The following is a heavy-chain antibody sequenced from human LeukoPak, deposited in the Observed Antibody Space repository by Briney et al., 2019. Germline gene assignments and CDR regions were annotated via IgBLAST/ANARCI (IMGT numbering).Heavy chain of an antibody. CDR3: ARRIAAADFDYIDY. Sequence: GESLKISCKGSGYSFTSYWISWVRQMPGKGLEWMGRIDPSDSYTNYSPSFQGHVAISADKSISTAYLQWSSLKASDTAMYCCARRIAAADFDYIDYWGQGTLVTVSS. V-gene: IGHV5-10-1*01. CDR1: GYSFTSYW. J-gene: IGHJ4*02. CDR2: IDPSDSYT. D-gene: IGHD6-13*01.